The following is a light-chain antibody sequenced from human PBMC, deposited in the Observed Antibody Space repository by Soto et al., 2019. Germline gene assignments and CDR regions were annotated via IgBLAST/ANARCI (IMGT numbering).Light chain of an antibody. CDR3: ATWDDSLNGLYV. Sequence: QSAPTQPPSASGPPAQGATISCSSSSSTIGSNYVYWYQPPPGPAPKLLIYRNNQRPSGVPDRFSGSKSGTSASLAISGLRSDDEADYFCATWDDSLNGLYVFVTGIKVTV. CDR1: SSTIGSNY. J-gene: IGLJ1*01. V-gene: IGLV1-47*01. CDR2: RNN.